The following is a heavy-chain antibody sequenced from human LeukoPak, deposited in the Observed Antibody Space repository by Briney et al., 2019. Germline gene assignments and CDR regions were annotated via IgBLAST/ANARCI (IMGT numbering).Heavy chain of an antibody. CDR1: GFNYSSYT. D-gene: IGHD3-10*01. Sequence: PGGSLRLSCAASGFNYSSYTMSWVRQAPGKGLEWVSAISGSGGSTYYTDSVKGRFTISRDNSKNTLYLQMNSLRAEDTAVYYCAKVVVESSGSYLNDYWGQGTLVTVSS. CDR2: ISGSGGST. CDR3: AKVVVESSGSYLNDY. V-gene: IGHV3-23*01. J-gene: IGHJ4*02.